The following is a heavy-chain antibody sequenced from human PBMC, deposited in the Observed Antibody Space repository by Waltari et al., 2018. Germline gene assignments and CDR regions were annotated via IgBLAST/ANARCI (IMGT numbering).Heavy chain of an antibody. CDR3: ASSMVRGVMNWFDP. J-gene: IGHJ5*02. CDR1: GGTFSSYT. Sequence: QVQLVQSGAEVKKPGSSVKVSCKASGGTFSSYTISWVRQAPGQGLEWMGRIIPILGIANYAQKFQDRVTITADKSTSTAYMELSSLRSEDTAVYYCASSMVRGVMNWFDPWGQGTLVTVSS. V-gene: IGHV1-69*02. D-gene: IGHD3-10*01. CDR2: IIPILGIA.